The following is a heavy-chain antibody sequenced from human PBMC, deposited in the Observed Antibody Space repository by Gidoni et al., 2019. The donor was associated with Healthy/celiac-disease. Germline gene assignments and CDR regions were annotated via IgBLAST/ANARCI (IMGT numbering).Heavy chain of an antibody. CDR2: IDWDDDK. D-gene: IGHD4-4*01. Sequence: QVTLKESGPALVKPTQTLTLTCTFSGFSLSTSGVRVSWIRQPPGKALEWLARIDWDDDKFYSTSLKTRLTISKDTSKNQVVLTMTNMDPVDTATYYCARGQYSNYFDYWGQGTLVTVSS. CDR3: ARGQYSNYFDY. CDR1: GFSLSTSGVR. V-gene: IGHV2-70*04. J-gene: IGHJ4*02.